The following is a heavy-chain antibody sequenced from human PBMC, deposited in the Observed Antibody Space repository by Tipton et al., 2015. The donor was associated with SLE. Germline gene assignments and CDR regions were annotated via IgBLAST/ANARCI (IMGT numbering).Heavy chain of an antibody. D-gene: IGHD3-22*01. Sequence: LRLSCAVSGYSISSGHYWGWIRQTPGKGLEWIGSIHQSGNAYYNPSLKSRVFMSIDTSKNQLFLRLSSVTAADTAVYYCARHDFDDNGYYLHYFEYWGQGTLVTVST. J-gene: IGHJ4*02. V-gene: IGHV4-38-2*01. CDR3: ARHDFDDNGYYLHYFEY. CDR1: GYSISSGHY. CDR2: IHQSGNA.